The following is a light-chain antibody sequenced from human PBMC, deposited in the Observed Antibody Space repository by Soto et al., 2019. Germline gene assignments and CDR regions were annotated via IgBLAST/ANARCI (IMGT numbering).Light chain of an antibody. J-gene: IGLJ1*01. CDR3: CSYAGTYTRV. CDR1: SSDVDNYNN. CDR2: DVN. V-gene: IGLV2-11*01. Sequence: QSVLTQHRSVSGSPGQSVTISCTRTSSDVDNYNNVSWYQQHPGKAPKLLIYDVNKRPSGVPYRFSGSKSGNTASLTISGLQAGDEADYYCCSYAGTYTRVFGTGTKVTV.